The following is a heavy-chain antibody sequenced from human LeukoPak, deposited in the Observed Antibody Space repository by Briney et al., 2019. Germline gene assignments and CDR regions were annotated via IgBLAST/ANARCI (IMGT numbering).Heavy chain of an antibody. V-gene: IGHV4-61*02. Sequence: SETLSLTCTVSGGSISSGSYYWSWIRQPAGKGLEWIGRIYTSGSTNYNPSLKSRVTISVDTSKNQFSLKLSSVTAADTAVYYCARDSGWELPTDLGAFDIWGQGTMVTVSS. D-gene: IGHD1-26*01. CDR1: GGSISSGSYY. CDR3: ARDSGWELPTDLGAFDI. CDR2: IYTSGST. J-gene: IGHJ3*02.